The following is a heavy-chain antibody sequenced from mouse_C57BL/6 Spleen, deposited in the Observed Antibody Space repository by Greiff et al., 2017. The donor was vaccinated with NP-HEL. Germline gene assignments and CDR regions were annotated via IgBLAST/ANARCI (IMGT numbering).Heavy chain of an antibody. CDR1: GYTFTSYW. V-gene: IGHV1-55*01. Sequence: QVQLQQPGAELVKPGASVKMSCKASGYTFTSYWITWVKQMPGQGLEWIGDIYPGSGSTNYNEKFKSKATLTVDTSSSTAYMQLSSLTSEDSAVYYCASKGDSSGYPYWGQGTLVTVSA. CDR3: ASKGDSSGYPY. J-gene: IGHJ3*01. CDR2: IYPGSGST. D-gene: IGHD3-2*02.